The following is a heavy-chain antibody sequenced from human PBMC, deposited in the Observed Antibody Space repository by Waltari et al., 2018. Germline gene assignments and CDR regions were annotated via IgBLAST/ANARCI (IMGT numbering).Heavy chain of an antibody. Sequence: QVQLVQSGAEVKKPGSSVKVSCKASGGTFSSYTISWVRQAPGQGLEWMGRIIPILGIANYAQKFQGRVTITADKSTSTAYMELSSLRSEDTAVYYCARDRGIAAAGESDPWGQGTLVTVSS. CDR1: GGTFSSYT. CDR2: IIPILGIA. D-gene: IGHD6-13*01. V-gene: IGHV1-69*08. CDR3: ARDRGIAAAGESDP. J-gene: IGHJ5*02.